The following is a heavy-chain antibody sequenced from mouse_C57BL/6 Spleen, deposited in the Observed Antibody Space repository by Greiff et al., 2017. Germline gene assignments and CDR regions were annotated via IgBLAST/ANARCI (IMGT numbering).Heavy chain of an antibody. CDR1: GFSFNTYA. CDR3: VRHDYYGSSSFAY. D-gene: IGHD1-1*01. V-gene: IGHV10-1*01. J-gene: IGHJ3*01. Sequence: EVKVVESGGGLVQPKGSLKLSCAASGFSFNTYAMNWVRQAPGKGLEWVARIRSKSNNYATYYADSVKDRFTISRDDSESMLYLQMNNLKTEDTAMYYCVRHDYYGSSSFAYWGQGTLVTVSA. CDR2: IRSKSNNYAT.